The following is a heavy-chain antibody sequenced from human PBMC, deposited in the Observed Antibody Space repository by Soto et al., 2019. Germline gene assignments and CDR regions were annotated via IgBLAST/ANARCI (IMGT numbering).Heavy chain of an antibody. J-gene: IGHJ4*02. CDR2: ISSSTFYT. V-gene: IGHV3-11*06. CDR3: ATDDSSVLEYFDY. D-gene: IGHD3-22*01. CDR1: GYSFSDHY. Sequence: PAESLTLSCAASGYSFSDHYMSWIRQAPGEGLEWVSYISSSTFYTNYADSVKGRFTISRDNAKNSLYLQMNSLRAEDTAVYYCATDDSSVLEYFDYWGQGILVTVSS.